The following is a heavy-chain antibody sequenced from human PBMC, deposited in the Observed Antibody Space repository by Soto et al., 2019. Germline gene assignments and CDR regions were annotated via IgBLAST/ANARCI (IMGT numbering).Heavy chain of an antibody. Sequence: GGSLRLSCAASGFTVSSNYMSWVRQAPGKGLEWVSVIYSGGSTYYADSVKGRFTIPRDNSKNTLYLQMNSLRAEDTAVYYCARKEMGSSWYYFDYWGQGTLVTVSS. CDR3: ARKEMGSSWYYFDY. CDR1: GFTVSSNY. D-gene: IGHD6-13*01. V-gene: IGHV3-53*01. J-gene: IGHJ4*02. CDR2: IYSGGST.